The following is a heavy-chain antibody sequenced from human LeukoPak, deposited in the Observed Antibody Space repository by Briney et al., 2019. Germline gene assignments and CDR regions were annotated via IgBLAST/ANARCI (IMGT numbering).Heavy chain of an antibody. CDR1: GFTFSYYG. CDR3: AELGITMIGGV. V-gene: IGHV3-23*01. Sequence: GGSLRLSCAASGFTFSYYGMNWVRQAPGKGLEWVSGVTGSGTSTYYADSVRGRFTISRDNAKNSLYLQMNSLRAEDTAVYYCAELGITMIGGVWGKGTTVTISS. CDR2: VTGSGTST. J-gene: IGHJ6*04. D-gene: IGHD3-10*02.